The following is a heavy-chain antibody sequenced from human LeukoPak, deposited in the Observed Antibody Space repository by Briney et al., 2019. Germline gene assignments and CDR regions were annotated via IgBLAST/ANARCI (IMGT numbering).Heavy chain of an antibody. D-gene: IGHD3-10*01. Sequence: SETLSLTCTVSGGSISSYSYYWGWIRQPPGKGLEWIGSMYHNGSTYYNPSLKSRVTISVDTSKNQFSLRLSSVTAADTAVYYCARGGYYGSGNDFRFDPWGQGTLVTVSS. J-gene: IGHJ5*02. CDR1: GGSISSYSYY. CDR3: ARGGYYGSGNDFRFDP. V-gene: IGHV4-39*07. CDR2: MYHNGST.